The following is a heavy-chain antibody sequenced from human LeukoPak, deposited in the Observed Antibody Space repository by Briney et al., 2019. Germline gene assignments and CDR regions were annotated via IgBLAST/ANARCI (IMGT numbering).Heavy chain of an antibody. CDR3: ARGRFNYDSTGYSSFYY. Sequence: GGSLRLSCAASGVTFSSYWMSWVRQAPGKGLEWVANIKEDGSEKYYVDSVKGRFTISRDNAKNSAYLQMNSLRAEDTAVYYCARGRFNYDSTGYSSFYYWGQGTLVTVSS. J-gene: IGHJ4*02. V-gene: IGHV3-7*01. CDR1: GVTFSSYW. CDR2: IKEDGSEK. D-gene: IGHD3-22*01.